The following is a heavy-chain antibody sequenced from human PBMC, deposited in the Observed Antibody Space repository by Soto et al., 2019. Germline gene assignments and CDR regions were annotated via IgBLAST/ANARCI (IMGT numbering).Heavy chain of an antibody. J-gene: IGHJ5*02. D-gene: IGHD3-3*01. V-gene: IGHV3-23*01. CDR2: ISGSGGST. CDR1: GFTFSSYA. CDR3: AKDLDEWLYKGGDWFDP. Sequence: EVQLLESGGGLVQPGGSLRLSCAASGFTFSSYAMSWVRQAPGKGLEWVSAISGSGGSTYYADSVKGRFTIARDNSKNTLYLQMNSLRDEDTAVYYCAKDLDEWLYKGGDWFDPWGQGNLVTVSS.